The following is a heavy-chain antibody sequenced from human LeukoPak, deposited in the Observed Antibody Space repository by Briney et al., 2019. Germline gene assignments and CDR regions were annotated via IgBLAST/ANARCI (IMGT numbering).Heavy chain of an antibody. CDR2: IIPIFGTA. J-gene: IGHJ4*02. Sequence: SVKVSCKASGGTFSSYAISWVRQAPGQGLEWMGGIIPIFGTANYAQKFQGRVTITADESTSTAYMELSSLRSEDTAVYYCAREDHYYDSSGYYEEAGYFDYWGQGTLVTVPS. V-gene: IGHV1-69*13. CDR3: AREDHYYDSSGYYEEAGYFDY. D-gene: IGHD3-22*01. CDR1: GGTFSSYA.